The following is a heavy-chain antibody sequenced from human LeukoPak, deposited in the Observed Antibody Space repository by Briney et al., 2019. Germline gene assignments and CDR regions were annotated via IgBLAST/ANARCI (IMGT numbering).Heavy chain of an antibody. D-gene: IGHD2/OR15-2a*01. V-gene: IGHV4-4*07. CDR2: IYASGST. Sequence: PSETLSLTCSVSGGSIISYYWNWIRQPAGKGLEWVGRIYASGSTNYNPSLKSRVTISMDKSKNQFSLNLKSVTAADTAVYYCARDFYGDDGNYPFDYWGQGILVTVSS. CDR1: GGSIISYY. J-gene: IGHJ4*02. CDR3: ARDFYGDDGNYPFDY.